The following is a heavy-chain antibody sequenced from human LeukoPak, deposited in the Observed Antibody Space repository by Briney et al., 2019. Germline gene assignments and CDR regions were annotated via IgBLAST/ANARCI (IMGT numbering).Heavy chain of an antibody. CDR1: GYTFTSYG. V-gene: IGHV1-18*01. CDR2: ISAFNGST. Sequence: ASVKVSCKASGYTFTSYGITWVRQAPGQGLEWMGWISAFNGSTHYAQKLQGRVTMTTDTSTSTAYMELRSLRSDDTAVYFCARDSADCSGGSCYSAEYLHHWGQGSLVTVSS. J-gene: IGHJ1*01. D-gene: IGHD2-15*01. CDR3: ARDSADCSGGSCYSAEYLHH.